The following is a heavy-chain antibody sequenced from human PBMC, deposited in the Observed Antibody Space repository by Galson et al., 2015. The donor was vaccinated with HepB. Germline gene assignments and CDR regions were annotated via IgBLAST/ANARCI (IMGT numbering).Heavy chain of an antibody. D-gene: IGHD6-13*01. V-gene: IGHV4-34*01. Sequence: LSLTCAVYGGSFSGYHWTWIRQPPGKGLEWIGESITYSGVTNYNPSLKSRVTISVDTSKNQFSLKLTSVTAADTAAYYCARGMRGRSSSWFDYWGQGNLVTVSS. CDR3: ARGMRGRSSSWFDY. J-gene: IGHJ4*02. CDR1: GGSFSGYH. CDR2: SITYSGVT.